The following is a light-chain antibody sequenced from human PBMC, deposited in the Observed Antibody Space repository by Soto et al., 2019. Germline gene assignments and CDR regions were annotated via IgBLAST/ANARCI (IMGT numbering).Light chain of an antibody. CDR2: RVS. V-gene: IGKV2-24*01. Sequence: DIVMTQTPLSLSVTLGQPAAISCRSSESLVDRNGNTYLSWYHQRPGQPPRLLIHRVSNRFSGVPGRFSGSGAGTDFTLEISRVEAEDFGIYYCLQGTLWWTFGQGTKVEI. J-gene: IGKJ1*01. CDR3: LQGTLWWT. CDR1: ESLVDRNGNTY.